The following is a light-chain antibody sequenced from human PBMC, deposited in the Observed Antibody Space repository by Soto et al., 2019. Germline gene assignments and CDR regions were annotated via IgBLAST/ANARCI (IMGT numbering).Light chain of an antibody. CDR3: QQYFSTPPT. V-gene: IGKV4-1*01. CDR2: WAS. CDR1: QSVLYSSNNKNF. Sequence: DIVMTQSPDSLAVSLGERATINCKSSQSVLYSSNNKNFLTWFQQKPGQPPKLLIYWASTRESGVPDRFSGSGFGTDFTLPISSLQAEDVAVYYCQQYFSTPPTFGRGTRVEIK. J-gene: IGKJ1*01.